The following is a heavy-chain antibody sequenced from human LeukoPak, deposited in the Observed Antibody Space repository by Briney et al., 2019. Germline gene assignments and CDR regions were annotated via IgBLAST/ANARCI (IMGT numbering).Heavy chain of an antibody. Sequence: GGSLRLSCVASEFNFRSNCMGWVRQAPGKGLEWVAIIPGDGSAKYNVDSVKGRFIFADNNAKNSQYLEMNSLRAEDTGVYYCAKEGDWNLDYWGQGALVTVSS. CDR1: EFNFRSNC. V-gene: IGHV3-7*04. D-gene: IGHD1-1*01. CDR3: AKEGDWNLDY. CDR2: IPGDGSAK. J-gene: IGHJ4*02.